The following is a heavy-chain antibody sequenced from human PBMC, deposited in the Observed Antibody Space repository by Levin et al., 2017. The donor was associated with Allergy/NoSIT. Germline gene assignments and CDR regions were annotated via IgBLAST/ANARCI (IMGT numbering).Heavy chain of an antibody. CDR3: AKVRVWIAAAGTVDY. D-gene: IGHD6-13*01. J-gene: IGHJ4*02. Sequence: GGSLRLSCAASGFTFSSYGMHWVRQAPGKGLEWVAVISYDGSNKYYADSVKGRFTISRDNSKNTLYLQMNSLRAEDTAVYYCAKVRVWIAAAGTVDYWGQGTLVTVSS. V-gene: IGHV3-30*18. CDR1: GFTFSSYG. CDR2: ISYDGSNK.